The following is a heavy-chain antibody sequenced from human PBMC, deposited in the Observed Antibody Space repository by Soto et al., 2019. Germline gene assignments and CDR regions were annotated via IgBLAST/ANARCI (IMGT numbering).Heavy chain of an antibody. D-gene: IGHD3-10*01. J-gene: IGHJ6*02. CDR1: GFTFSSYG. V-gene: IGHV3-30*03. CDR3: ATYGSGSPYYYYGMDV. CDR2: ISYDGSNK. Sequence: XESLRLACAASGFTFSSYGMHWVRQAPGKGLEWVAVISYDGSNKYYADSVKGRFTISRDNSKNTLYLQMNSLRAEDTAVYYCATYGSGSPYYYYGMDVWGQGTTVTVSS.